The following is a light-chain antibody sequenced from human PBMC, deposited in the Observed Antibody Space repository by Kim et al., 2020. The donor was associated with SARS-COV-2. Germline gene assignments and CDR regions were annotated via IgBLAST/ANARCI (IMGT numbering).Light chain of an antibody. CDR3: SSYAGSNVV. CDR1: SRDVGGYNY. J-gene: IGLJ2*01. V-gene: IGLV2-8*01. CDR2: EVS. Sequence: PGQSVTISCTGTSRDVGGYNYVSWYQQHPGKAPNLMIYEVSKRPSGVPDRFSGSKSGNTASLTVSGLQAEDEADYYCSSYAGSNVVFGGGTQLTVL.